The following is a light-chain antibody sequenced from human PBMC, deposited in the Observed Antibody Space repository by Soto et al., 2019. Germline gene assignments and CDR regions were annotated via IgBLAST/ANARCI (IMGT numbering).Light chain of an antibody. Sequence: DIQMTQSPSTLSGSVGDRVTITCRASQTISSWLAWYQQKPEKAPKLLIYKASTLKSGVPSRFSGSGSGTEFTLTISSLQPDDFATYYCQQDNSYSFGQGTKVDI. J-gene: IGKJ1*01. V-gene: IGKV1-5*03. CDR3: QQDNSYS. CDR2: KAS. CDR1: QTISSW.